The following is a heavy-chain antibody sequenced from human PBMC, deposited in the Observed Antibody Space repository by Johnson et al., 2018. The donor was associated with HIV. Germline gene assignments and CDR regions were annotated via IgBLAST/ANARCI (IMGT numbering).Heavy chain of an antibody. D-gene: IGHD5-12*01. J-gene: IGHJ3*02. CDR3: AGSDIVATTGAFDI. CDR1: GFTFSSYD. Sequence: VQLVESGGGLIQPGGSLRLFCTASGFTFSSYDMHWVRQATGKGLEWVSAIGTAGDTYYPGSVKGRFTISRDNAKNTLYLQMNSLRAEETAVYYCAGSDIVATTGAFDIWGQGTMVTVSS. V-gene: IGHV3-13*01. CDR2: IGTAGDT.